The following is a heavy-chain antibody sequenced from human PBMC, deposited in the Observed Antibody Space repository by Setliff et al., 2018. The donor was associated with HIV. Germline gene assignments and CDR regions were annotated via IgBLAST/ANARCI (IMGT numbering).Heavy chain of an antibody. Sequence: GGSLRLSCALSGFPFSDYYMSWIRQAPGKGLEWVSYISTSGSTVYYADSVKGRFTISRDNAKNSLYLQMNSLRAEDTAVYYCARDAYDSSGYYYSLDYWGQGTLVTVSS. CDR2: ISTSGSTV. V-gene: IGHV3-11*04. CDR3: ARDAYDSSGYYYSLDY. D-gene: IGHD3-22*01. CDR1: GFPFSDYY. J-gene: IGHJ4*02.